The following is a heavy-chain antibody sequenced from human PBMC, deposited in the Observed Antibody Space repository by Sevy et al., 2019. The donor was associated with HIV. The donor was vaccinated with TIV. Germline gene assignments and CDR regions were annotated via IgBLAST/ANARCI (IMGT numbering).Heavy chain of an antibody. J-gene: IGHJ5*02. Sequence: SETLSLTCTVSGGSISSSSYYWGWIRQPPGKGLEWIGSIYYSGSTYYNPSLKSRVTISVDTSKNQFSLKLSSVTAADTAVYYCVRQKITMVRGVILNWFDPWGQGTLVTVSS. CDR1: GGSISSSSYY. V-gene: IGHV4-39*01. CDR3: VRQKITMVRGVILNWFDP. CDR2: IYYSGST. D-gene: IGHD3-10*01.